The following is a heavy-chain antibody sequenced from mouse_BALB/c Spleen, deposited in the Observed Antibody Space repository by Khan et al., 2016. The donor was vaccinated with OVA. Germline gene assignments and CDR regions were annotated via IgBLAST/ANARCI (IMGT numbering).Heavy chain of an antibody. V-gene: IGHV1-39*01. D-gene: IGHD2-1*01. CDR1: GYSFTDYN. CDR3: TGLETNYSFDY. J-gene: IGHJ2*01. Sequence: VQLQQSGPELDKPGASVKISCKASGYSFTDYNMNWVKQSNGKSLEWIGNIDPYYGDAHYNQKFKGKATLTVDRSSSTAYMQLKSLTSEDSAVXYGTGLETNYSFDYWGQGTTLTVSS. CDR2: IDPYYGDA.